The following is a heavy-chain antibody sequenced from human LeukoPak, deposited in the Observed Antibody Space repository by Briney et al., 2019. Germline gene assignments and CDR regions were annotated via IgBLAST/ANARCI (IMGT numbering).Heavy chain of an antibody. D-gene: IGHD6-19*01. V-gene: IGHV4-39*01. CDR1: GGSISGTSYH. CDR2: IFYSGST. Sequence: SETLSLTCTVSGGSISGTSYHWGWIRQPPGKGLEWIGSIFYSGSTYYNPSLKSRVTISVDTSKNLFSLKLNSVTAADAAVYYCGRQFVAVAGYHDYWGQGTLVTVSS. CDR3: GRQFVAVAGYHDY. J-gene: IGHJ4*02.